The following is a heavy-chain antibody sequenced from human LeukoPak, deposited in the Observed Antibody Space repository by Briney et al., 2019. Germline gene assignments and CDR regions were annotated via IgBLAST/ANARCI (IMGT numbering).Heavy chain of an antibody. CDR1: GFTFSTYN. V-gene: IGHV3-21*01. D-gene: IGHD1/OR15-1a*01. J-gene: IGHJ3*02. CDR3: ARVRTIAGPHDAFDI. Sequence: PGGSLRLSCAASGFTFSTYNMNWVRQAPGKGLEGVSSISSTSFYIYYADSVKGRFTISRDNAKDSLYLQMNSLRAEDTAVYYCARVRTIAGPHDAFDIWGQGTMVTVSS. CDR2: ISSTSFYI.